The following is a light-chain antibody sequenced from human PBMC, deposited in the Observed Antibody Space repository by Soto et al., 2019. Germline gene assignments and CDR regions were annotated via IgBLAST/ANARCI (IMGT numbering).Light chain of an antibody. CDR3: QQYSSSPRT. J-gene: IGKJ1*01. CDR1: QTVRSTS. Sequence: EIVLTQSPGTLSLSPGERATLSCRASQTVRSTSLAWYQHKPGQSPRLLIYDASSRATGIPDRFSGSGSGTDFTLTISRLEPEDFAVYYCQQYSSSPRTFGQGTKVEIK. CDR2: DAS. V-gene: IGKV3-20*01.